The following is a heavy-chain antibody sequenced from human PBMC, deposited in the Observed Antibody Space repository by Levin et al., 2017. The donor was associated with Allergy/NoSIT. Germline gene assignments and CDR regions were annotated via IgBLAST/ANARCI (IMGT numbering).Heavy chain of an antibody. CDR1: GFTFSDYY. D-gene: IGHD3-3*01. J-gene: IGHJ6*02. Sequence: GESLKISCAASGFTFSDYYMSWIRQAPGKGLEWVSYISSSGSTIYYADSVKGRFTISRDNAKNSLYLQMNSLRAEDTAVYYCARVIPNDFWSGYYTYYYYGMDVWGQGTTVTVSS. V-gene: IGHV3-11*01. CDR3: ARVIPNDFWSGYYTYYYYGMDV. CDR2: ISSSGSTI.